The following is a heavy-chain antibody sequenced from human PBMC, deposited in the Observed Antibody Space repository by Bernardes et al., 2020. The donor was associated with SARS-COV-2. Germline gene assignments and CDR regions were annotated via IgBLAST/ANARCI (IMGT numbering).Heavy chain of an antibody. J-gene: IGHJ4*02. CDR1: GFTFSSYW. D-gene: IGHD6-13*01. Sequence: GGSLRLSCAASGFTFSSYWMSCVRQAPWKGLEWVANITQDGSEKYYVDSVKGRFTISRDNAKNSLYLQMNSLRAEDTAVYYCARVEGSSWYWNYWGQGTLVTVSS. CDR2: ITQDGSEK. CDR3: ARVEGSSWYWNY. V-gene: IGHV3-7*01.